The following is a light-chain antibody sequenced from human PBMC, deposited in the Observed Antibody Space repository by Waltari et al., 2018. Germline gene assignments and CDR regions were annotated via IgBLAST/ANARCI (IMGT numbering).Light chain of an antibody. V-gene: IGKV1-5*03. CDR1: QSISYW. J-gene: IGKJ1*01. Sequence: DIQMTKSPSTLSASVGDRVTITCRASQSISYWLAWYQQKPGKVPKVLIYKASSLESGVPSRFSGSGSGTEFTLTISSLQPDDFATYYCQQYNSAFTWTFGQGTKVEIK. CDR3: QQYNSAFTWT. CDR2: KAS.